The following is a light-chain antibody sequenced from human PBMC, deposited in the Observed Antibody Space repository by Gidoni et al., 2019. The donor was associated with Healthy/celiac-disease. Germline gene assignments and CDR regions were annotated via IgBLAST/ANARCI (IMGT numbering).Light chain of an antibody. V-gene: IGKV3-11*01. Sequence: EIVLTHSPATLSLSPGERATLSCRASQSVSSYLAWYQQKPGQAPRLLIYYASNRATGIPARFSGSGSGTDFTLTISSLEPEDFAVYYCQQRSNWPLTFGGGTKVEIK. CDR1: QSVSSY. CDR2: YAS. J-gene: IGKJ4*01. CDR3: QQRSNWPLT.